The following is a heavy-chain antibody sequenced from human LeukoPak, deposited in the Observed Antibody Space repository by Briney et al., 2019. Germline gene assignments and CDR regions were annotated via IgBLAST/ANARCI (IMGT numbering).Heavy chain of an antibody. CDR1: GGSISSYY. J-gene: IGHJ4*02. Sequence: PSETLSLTCAGSGGSISSYYWSWIRQPAGKGLEWIGRIYTSGSTNYNPSLKSRVTMSVDTSKNQFPLKLSSVTAADTAVYYCAMGAAWGPYYFDYWGQGTLVTVSS. V-gene: IGHV4-4*07. CDR2: IYTSGST. CDR3: AMGAAWGPYYFDY. D-gene: IGHD2-15*01.